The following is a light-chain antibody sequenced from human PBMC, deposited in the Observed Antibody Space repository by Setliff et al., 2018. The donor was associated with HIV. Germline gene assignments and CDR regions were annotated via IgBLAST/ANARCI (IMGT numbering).Light chain of an antibody. CDR3: SSYTSNTPLYV. V-gene: IGLV2-14*01. CDR1: SSDVGGYNY. CDR2: DVS. Sequence: QSALTQPASVSGSPGQSITISCTGTSSDVGGYNYASWYQQYPGKAPKLMIYDVSKRPSGVSNRFSGSKSGNPASLTISGLQAEDEADYYCSSYTSNTPLYVFATGTKGTVL. J-gene: IGLJ1*01.